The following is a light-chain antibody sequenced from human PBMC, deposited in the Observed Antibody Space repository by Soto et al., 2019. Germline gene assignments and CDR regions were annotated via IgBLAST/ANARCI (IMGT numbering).Light chain of an antibody. J-gene: IGKJ4*01. CDR2: GAS. CDR1: QSVSSATY. V-gene: IGKV3-20*01. Sequence: DIVLTQSPGTLSLSPGERATLSCRASQSVSSATYLAWYQQKPGQAPRLLIYGASSRAAGIPDRFSGSGSGTDFTLTISSLEPEDFAVYYCQQYGDSPLTFGGGTKVE. CDR3: QQYGDSPLT.